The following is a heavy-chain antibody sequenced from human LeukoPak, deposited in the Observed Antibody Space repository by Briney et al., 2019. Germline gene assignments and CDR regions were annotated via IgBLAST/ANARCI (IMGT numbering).Heavy chain of an antibody. J-gene: IGHJ2*01. CDR3: ACSWPHWYFDL. D-gene: IGHD6-13*01. Sequence: PSETLSLTCTVSGGSISSYYWSWIRQPPGKGLEWIGYIYYSGSTNYNPSLKSRVTISVDTSKNQFSLKLSSVPAADTAVYYCACSWPHWYFDLWGRGTLVTVSS. CDR2: IYYSGST. CDR1: GGSISSYY. V-gene: IGHV4-59*01.